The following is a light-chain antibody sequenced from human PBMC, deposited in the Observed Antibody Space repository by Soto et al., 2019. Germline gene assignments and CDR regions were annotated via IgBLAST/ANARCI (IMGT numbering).Light chain of an antibody. CDR2: GAT. J-gene: IGKJ4*01. V-gene: IGKV3-20*01. CDR3: QQYGSSPLT. Sequence: EIVVTQSPGTLSLSPGDRATLSCRASQSVSFSYLAWYQQKAGQPPRLLIYGATSRATGIPDRFSGSESGTDFTLTISRLEPEDFAVYYCQQYGSSPLTFGGGTKVEIK. CDR1: QSVSFSY.